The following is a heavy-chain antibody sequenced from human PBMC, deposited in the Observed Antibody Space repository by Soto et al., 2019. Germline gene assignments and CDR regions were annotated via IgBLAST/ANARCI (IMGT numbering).Heavy chain of an antibody. Sequence: QVQLVQSGAEVKKPGSSVMVSCKASGGTFSNYAITWVRLAPGQGLEWMGGIIPVFGTSNYSQKFQGRVTISADEATSTAYMELSSLRSEDTAVYYVATGGVGVVGPYGMDVWGQGTTVTVSS. CDR1: GGTFSNYA. CDR2: IIPVFGTS. CDR3: ATGGVGVVGPYGMDV. V-gene: IGHV1-69*01. J-gene: IGHJ6*02. D-gene: IGHD2-2*01.